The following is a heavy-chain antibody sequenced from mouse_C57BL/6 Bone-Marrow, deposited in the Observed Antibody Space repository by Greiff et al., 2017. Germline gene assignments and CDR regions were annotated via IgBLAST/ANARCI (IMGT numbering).Heavy chain of an antibody. J-gene: IGHJ2*01. V-gene: IGHV1-55*01. D-gene: IGHD2-2*01. CDR3: ASSTMVTTTGYYFDY. Sequence: QQRPGQGLEWIGDIYPGSGSTNYNEKFKSKATLTVDTSSSTAYMQLSSLTSEDSAVYYCASSTMVTTTGYYFDYWGQGTTLTVSS. CDR2: IYPGSGST.